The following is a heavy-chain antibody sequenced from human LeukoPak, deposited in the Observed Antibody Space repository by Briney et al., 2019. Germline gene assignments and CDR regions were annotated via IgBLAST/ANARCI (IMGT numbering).Heavy chain of an antibody. V-gene: IGHV1-18*01. CDR3: ARDRGGYSSGWYVGNDY. CDR2: ISAYNGNT. CDR1: GYTFTSYG. D-gene: IGHD6-19*01. J-gene: IGHJ4*02. Sequence: ASVMVSCKASGYTFTSYGISWVRQVPGQALEWMGWISAYNGNTNYAQKLQGRVTMTIDTSTSTAYMELKSLRSDDTAVYYCARDRGGYSSGWYVGNDYWGQGTLVTVSS.